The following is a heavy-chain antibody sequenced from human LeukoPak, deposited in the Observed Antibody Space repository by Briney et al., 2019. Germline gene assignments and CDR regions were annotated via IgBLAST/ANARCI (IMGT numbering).Heavy chain of an antibody. CDR2: VRYDGSNK. CDR3: AKDSDYDILTGYSTFDY. CDR1: GFTSGSYG. D-gene: IGHD3-9*01. Sequence: GGSLRLSCAASGFTSGSYGMHWVRQAPGKGLEWVAFVRYDGSNKDYADSVRGRFTISRDNSKNTLYLQMNSLRAEDTAVYYCAKDSDYDILTGYSTFDYWGQGTLVTVSS. V-gene: IGHV3-30*02. J-gene: IGHJ4*02.